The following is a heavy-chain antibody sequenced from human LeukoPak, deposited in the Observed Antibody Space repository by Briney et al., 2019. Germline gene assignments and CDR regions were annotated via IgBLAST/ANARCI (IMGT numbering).Heavy chain of an antibody. CDR1: GSIFSTYS. V-gene: IGHV3-48*01. D-gene: IGHD6-19*01. Sequence: QSGGSLRLSCAASGSIFSTYSMNWVRQAPGKGLEWVSYISSSSSTIYYADSVKGRFTISRDNGKNSLYLQMNSLRAEDTAVYYCARDQEQWLAFAYWGQGTLVTVSS. CDR2: ISSSSSTI. CDR3: ARDQEQWLAFAY. J-gene: IGHJ4*02.